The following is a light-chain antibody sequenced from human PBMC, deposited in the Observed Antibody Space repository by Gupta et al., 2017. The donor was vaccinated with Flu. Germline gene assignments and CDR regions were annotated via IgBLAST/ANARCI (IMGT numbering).Light chain of an antibody. J-gene: IGKJ5*01. CDR1: QAISSS. Sequence: DIQLTQSPSFLSASVGDRVTITCRASQAISSSLAWYQQNPGNAPKLLIYAASTLQSGVPSRFSGSGSGTEFTLTVGSLQPEDFAIYYCQQHNSFPYTFGQGTQLEIK. V-gene: IGKV1-9*01. CDR3: QQHNSFPYT. CDR2: AAS.